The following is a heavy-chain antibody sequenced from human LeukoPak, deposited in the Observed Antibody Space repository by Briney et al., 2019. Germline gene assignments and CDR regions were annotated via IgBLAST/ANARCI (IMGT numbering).Heavy chain of an antibody. V-gene: IGHV4-59*08. D-gene: IGHD6-19*01. CDR2: IYYIGST. CDR1: GGSISSYY. CDR3: ARHSSGFVNDAFDI. Sequence: SETLSLTCTVSGGSISSYYWSWIRQPPGKGLEWIGYIYYIGSTNYNPSLKSRVTISVDTSKNQFSLKLSSVTAADTAVYYCARHSSGFVNDAFDIWGQGTMVTVSS. J-gene: IGHJ3*02.